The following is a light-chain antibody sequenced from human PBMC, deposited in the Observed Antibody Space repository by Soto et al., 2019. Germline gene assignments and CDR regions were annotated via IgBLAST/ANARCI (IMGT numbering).Light chain of an antibody. CDR3: RSYTISTPTLG. CDR2: EVS. CDR1: SSDVGGYNY. V-gene: IGLV2-14*01. Sequence: SSLTQPASVSGSPGQSITISCTGTSSDVGGYNYVSWYQQHPGKAPKLIIYEVSNRPSGVSHRFSGSKSGNTASLTISGVQDEDGADYYSRSYTISTPTLGFGTRTMGTV. J-gene: IGLJ1*01.